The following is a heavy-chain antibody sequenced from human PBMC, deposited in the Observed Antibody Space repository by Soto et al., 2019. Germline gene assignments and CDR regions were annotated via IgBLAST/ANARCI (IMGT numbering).Heavy chain of an antibody. CDR2: IIPIFGTA. Sequence: QVQLVQSGAEVKKPGSSVKVSCKASGGTFSSYAISWVRQAPGQGLEWMGGIIPIFGTANYAQKFQGRVNIAAAESTSTAYMQLSSLRPEDTDVYYCANRAAAADGTGKHRSYYYGMDVWGQGTTVTVSS. CDR3: ANRAAAADGTGKHRSYYYGMDV. CDR1: GGTFSSYA. V-gene: IGHV1-69*01. D-gene: IGHD6-13*01. J-gene: IGHJ6*02.